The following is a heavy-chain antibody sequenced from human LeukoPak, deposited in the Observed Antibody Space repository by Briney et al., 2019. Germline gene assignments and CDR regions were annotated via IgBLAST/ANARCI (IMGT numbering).Heavy chain of an antibody. J-gene: IGHJ4*02. CDR1: GYSFTNYG. CDR3: ARDHPHDKGYSGYSYFDS. V-gene: IGHV1-18*01. CDR2: IGAYTGNT. Sequence: ASVKVSCKASGYSFTNYGISWVRQAPGQGLEWMGWIGAYTGNTNYAQKLQGRVTMTTDTSTSTAYMDLRSLRSDDTAVYYCARDHPHDKGYSGYSYFDSWGQGTLVTVSS. D-gene: IGHD5-12*01.